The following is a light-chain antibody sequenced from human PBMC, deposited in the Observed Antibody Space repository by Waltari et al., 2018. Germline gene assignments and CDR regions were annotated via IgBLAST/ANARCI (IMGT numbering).Light chain of an antibody. V-gene: IGLV3-21*01. CDR2: YNN. CDR1: DIGSKN. Sequence: SYVLTQPPSVSVAPGETATIACWGNDIGSKNVHWYRQRPGQAPVLVIHYNNRRPPGITERISGSISENSATLTISGVEAGDEANYYCQVWERSRGHVVFGGGTKLTAL. CDR3: QVWERSRGHVV. J-gene: IGLJ2*01.